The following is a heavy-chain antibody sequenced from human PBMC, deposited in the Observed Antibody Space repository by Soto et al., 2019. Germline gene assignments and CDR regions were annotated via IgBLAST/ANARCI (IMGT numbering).Heavy chain of an antibody. CDR2: ISGSGGST. D-gene: IGHD3-22*01. CDR3: AKDWYYYDSSGYGFDY. Sequence: PGGSLRLSCAASGFTFSSYAMSWVRQAPGKGLEWVSAISGSGGSTYYADSVKGRFTISRDSSKNTLYLQMNSLRAEDTAVYYCAKDWYYYDSSGYGFDYWGQGTLVTVCS. CDR1: GFTFSSYA. J-gene: IGHJ4*02. V-gene: IGHV3-23*01.